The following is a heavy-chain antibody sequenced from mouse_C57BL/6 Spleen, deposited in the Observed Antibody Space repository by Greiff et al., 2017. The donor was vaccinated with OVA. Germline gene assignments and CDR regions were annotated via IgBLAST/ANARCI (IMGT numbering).Heavy chain of an antibody. CDR1: GYTFTSYW. V-gene: IGHV1-52*01. Sequence: QVQLQQPGAELVRPGSSVKLSCKASGYTFTSYWMHWVKQRPIQGLEWIGNIDPSDSETHYNQKFKDKATLTVDKSSSTAYMQLSSLTSEDSADYDCARLGLPYWDFDGWGTGTTVTVSS. CDR3: ARLGLPYWDFDG. D-gene: IGHD4-1*01. CDR2: IDPSDSET. J-gene: IGHJ1*03.